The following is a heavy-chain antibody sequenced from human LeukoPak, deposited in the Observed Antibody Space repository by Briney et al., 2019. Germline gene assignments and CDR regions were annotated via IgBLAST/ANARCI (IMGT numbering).Heavy chain of an antibody. V-gene: IGHV4-4*02. D-gene: IGHD1-26*01. Sequence: PSGTLSLTCAVSGGSISSSPWCSWVRQPPGKGLEWIGTIYHDGNTDYNPSLKSRVTISVDKAKNQLALKLTSVTAADTALYYCARVVVGATNFYYGMGVWGQGATVTVSS. CDR1: GGSISSSPW. CDR2: IYHDGNT. J-gene: IGHJ6*02. CDR3: ARVVVGATNFYYGMGV.